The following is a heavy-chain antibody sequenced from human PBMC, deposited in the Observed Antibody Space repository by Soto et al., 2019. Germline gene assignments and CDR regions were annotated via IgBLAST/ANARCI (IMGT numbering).Heavy chain of an antibody. CDR2: IFSSGST. CDR3: AREGSYSAYNFAHGVQLWSFDF. D-gene: IGHD5-12*01. J-gene: IGHJ4*02. V-gene: IGHV4-4*07. CDR1: GGSINTFY. Sequence: ETLSLTCTVSGGSINTFYWSWVRQPAGKGLEWIGRIFSSGSTSFNPSLESRVAMSVDTSKNHFSLNLSSVTAADMAVYYCAREGSYSAYNFAHGVQLWSFDFWGQGALVTVSS.